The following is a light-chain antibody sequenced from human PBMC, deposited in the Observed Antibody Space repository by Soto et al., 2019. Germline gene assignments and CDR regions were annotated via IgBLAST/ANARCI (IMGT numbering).Light chain of an antibody. V-gene: IGKV3-15*01. Sequence: EIVMTQSPATLSVSPGERATLSCRASQSVSSNLAWYQQKPGQAPRLLIYDASTRATGIPARFSGSGSETDFSLTISSLQSEDLAVYYCQQYHNWPPKYTFGQGTKLEIK. CDR2: DAS. J-gene: IGKJ2*01. CDR1: QSVSSN. CDR3: QQYHNWPPKYT.